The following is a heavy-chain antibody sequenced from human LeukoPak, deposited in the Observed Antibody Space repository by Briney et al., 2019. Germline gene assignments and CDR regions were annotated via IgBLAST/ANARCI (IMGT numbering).Heavy chain of an antibody. Sequence: GGSLRLSCAASGFTFSSYWMHWVRQAPGKGLVWVSRINSCGSSTSYADSVKRRFTISRDNAKNTLYLQMNSLRAEHRAVYYCGRDRYSSSWYQATWGQGTLVTVSS. J-gene: IGHJ5*02. CDR1: GFTFSSYW. D-gene: IGHD6-13*01. CDR2: INSCGSST. CDR3: GRDRYSSSWYQAT. V-gene: IGHV3-74*01.